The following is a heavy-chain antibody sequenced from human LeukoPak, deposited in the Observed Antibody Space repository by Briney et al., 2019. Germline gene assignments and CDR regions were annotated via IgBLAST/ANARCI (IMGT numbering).Heavy chain of an antibody. J-gene: IGHJ4*02. CDR2: FYYSGST. V-gene: IGHV4-39*07. CDR3: ARVSTIFGVVN. Sequence: SETLSLTCTVSGGSISSYYWGWIRQPPGKGLEWIGSFYYSGSTYYNASLKSRVTISVDTSKNQFSLKLSSVTAADTAVYYCARVSTIFGVVNWGQGTLVTVSS. D-gene: IGHD3-3*01. CDR1: GGSISSYY.